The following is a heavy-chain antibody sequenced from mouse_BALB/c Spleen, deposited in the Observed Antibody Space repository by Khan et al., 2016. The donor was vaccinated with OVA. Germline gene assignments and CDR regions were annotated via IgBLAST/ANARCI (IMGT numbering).Heavy chain of an antibody. CDR1: GYTFTNYW. V-gene: IGHV1-63*02. Sequence: VQLQQSGNELIRPGTSVKMSCKASGYTFTNYWLGWVKQRPGHGLEWIGDIYPTGYFTNYNEKFKGKATMTVDTSSNPAYMQLSGLTSADSAVYFCTRWATWFFDVWGAGTTVTVSS. J-gene: IGHJ1*01. CDR3: TRWATWFFDV. D-gene: IGHD3-1*01. CDR2: IYPTGYFT.